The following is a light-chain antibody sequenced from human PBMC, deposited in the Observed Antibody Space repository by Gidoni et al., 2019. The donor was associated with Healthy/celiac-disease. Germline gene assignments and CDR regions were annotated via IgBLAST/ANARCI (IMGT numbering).Light chain of an antibody. J-gene: IGKJ1*01. CDR3: QQSYSTPWT. Sequence: DIQMTQSPSSLSASVGDRVTITCRASQSISSYLNWYQQKPGKAHKLLIYAASSLQSGVPSSFSGSGSGTDFTLTISSLQPEDFATYYCQQSYSTPWTFGQGTKVEIK. CDR2: AAS. V-gene: IGKV1-39*01. CDR1: QSISSY.